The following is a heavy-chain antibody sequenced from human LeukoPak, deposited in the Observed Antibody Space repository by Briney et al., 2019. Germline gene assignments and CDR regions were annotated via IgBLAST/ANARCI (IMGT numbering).Heavy chain of an antibody. J-gene: IGHJ4*02. V-gene: IGHV1-18*01. CDR1: GYTFITYG. Sequence: GASVKVSCKASGYTFITYGINWVPQAPGQGLEWMGWISAYNGDTKYALSLQGRLTMTTDTSTRTAYMELGSLGSDDTAVYYCAREGGFGYDFTGFDYWGQGTLVTVSS. CDR3: AREGGFGYDFTGFDY. D-gene: IGHD5-12*01. CDR2: ISAYNGDT.